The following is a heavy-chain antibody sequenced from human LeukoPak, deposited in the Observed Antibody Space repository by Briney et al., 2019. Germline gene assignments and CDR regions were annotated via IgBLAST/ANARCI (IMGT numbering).Heavy chain of an antibody. J-gene: IGHJ4*02. CDR1: GYTFTSYD. CDR2: MNPNSGNT. V-gene: IGHV1-8*01. CDR3: ARYYDSSGYDFDY. Sequence: WASVKVSCKASGYTFTSYDINWVRQATGQGEEWMGWMNPNSGNTGYEQKFQGRGTITRNNSISKAYMELSSLRSEDTAVYYCARYYDSSGYDFDYWGQGTLVTVSS. D-gene: IGHD3-22*01.